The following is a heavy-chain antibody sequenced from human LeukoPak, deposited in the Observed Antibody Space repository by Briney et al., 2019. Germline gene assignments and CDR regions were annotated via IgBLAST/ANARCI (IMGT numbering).Heavy chain of an antibody. CDR2: IYTSGST. CDR1: GGSISSYY. V-gene: IGHV4-4*07. Sequence: PSETLSLTCTVSGGSISSYYWSWIRQPAGKGLEWIGRIYTSGSTNYNPSLKSRVTMSVDTSKNQFSLKLSSVTAADTAGYYCARGSRYSSSWYFDYWGQRTLVTVSS. D-gene: IGHD6-13*01. J-gene: IGHJ4*02. CDR3: ARGSRYSSSWYFDY.